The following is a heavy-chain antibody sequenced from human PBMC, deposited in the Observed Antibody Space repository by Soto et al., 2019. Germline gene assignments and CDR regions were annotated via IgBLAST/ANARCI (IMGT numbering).Heavy chain of an antibody. Sequence: EVQLLESGGGLVQPGGSLRLSCAASGFTFNSYAMSWVRQAPGKGLEWVSTIIGSGGSTYYADSVKGRFSVSRDNSKNTLHLQMNSLRAEDTAVYYCAKDRNYYDSSGYDYWGQGTLVTVSS. J-gene: IGHJ4*02. CDR3: AKDRNYYDSSGYDY. V-gene: IGHV3-23*01. CDR2: IIGSGGST. CDR1: GFTFNSYA. D-gene: IGHD3-22*01.